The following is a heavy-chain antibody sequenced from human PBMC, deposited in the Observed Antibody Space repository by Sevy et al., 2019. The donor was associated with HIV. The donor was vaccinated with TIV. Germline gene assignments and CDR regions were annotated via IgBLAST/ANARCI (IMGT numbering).Heavy chain of an antibody. CDR1: GITLTPYW. Sequence: GGSLRLSCAASGITLTPYWMHWVRQVPGKGLVWVSRINSDGSSTSYAESVKGRFTISSDNGKNTLYLQMKSLRVEDTAVYFCSRGLYYYDMRGHQEPGDYWGQGVLVTVSS. CDR2: INSDGSST. V-gene: IGHV3-74*01. D-gene: IGHD3-22*01. CDR3: SRGLYYYDMRGHQEPGDY. J-gene: IGHJ4*02.